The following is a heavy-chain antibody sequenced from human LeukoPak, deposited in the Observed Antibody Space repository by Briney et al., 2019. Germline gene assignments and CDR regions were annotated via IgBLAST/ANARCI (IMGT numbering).Heavy chain of an antibody. Sequence: PVKVSCKASGGTFSSYAISWVRQAPGQGLEWMGGIIPIFGTANYAQKFQGRVTITADESTSTAYMELSSLRSEDTAVYYCARDSGSSWYGYYYYYYGMDVWGQGTTVTVSS. CDR2: IIPIFGTA. V-gene: IGHV1-69*01. D-gene: IGHD6-13*01. CDR3: ARDSGSSWYGYYYYYYGMDV. CDR1: GGTFSSYA. J-gene: IGHJ6*02.